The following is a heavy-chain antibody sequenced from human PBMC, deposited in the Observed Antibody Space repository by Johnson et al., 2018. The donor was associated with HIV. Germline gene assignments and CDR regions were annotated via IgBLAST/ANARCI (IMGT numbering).Heavy chain of an antibody. CDR2: ISGSGGST. CDR3: AEDWGERYFDWTYDAFDI. J-gene: IGHJ3*02. V-gene: IGHV3-23*04. D-gene: IGHD3-9*01. CDR1: GFTFSSYW. Sequence: VQLVESGGELVQPGGSLRLSCAASGFTFSSYWMSWVRQAPGKGLEWVSAISGSGGSTYYADSVKGRFTISRDNSKNKLYLQMNSLRAEDTAVYYCAEDWGERYFDWTYDAFDIWGQGTMVTVSS.